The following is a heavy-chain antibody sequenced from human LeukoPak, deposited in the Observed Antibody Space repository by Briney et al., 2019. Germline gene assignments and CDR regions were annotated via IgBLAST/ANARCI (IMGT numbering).Heavy chain of an antibody. CDR2: IYYSGRT. D-gene: IGHD1-1*01. Sequence: PSETLSLTCTVSGDSIISSSYYWGWIRQSPGKGLEWIGSIYYSGRTYYNPSLKSRLTMSVDTPKNQFSLKLRSVTAADTAVYYCARTGTTTAGAFDIWGQGTMVTVSS. J-gene: IGHJ3*02. CDR1: GDSIISSSYY. V-gene: IGHV4-39*07. CDR3: ARTGTTTAGAFDI.